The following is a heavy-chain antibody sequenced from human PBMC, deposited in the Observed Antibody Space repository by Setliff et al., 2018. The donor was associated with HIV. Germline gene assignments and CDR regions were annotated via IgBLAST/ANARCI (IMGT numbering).Heavy chain of an antibody. CDR3: ARGGYSYGFGRHRAYFQY. D-gene: IGHD5-18*01. CDR1: GGSFSAYY. Sequence: KTSETLSLTCAVYGGSFSAYYWSWIRQTPGKGLEWIGEINHSGGTNYNPSLKSRVTMSVDTSKNQFSLKLSSVTAAGTAVFYCARGGYSYGFGRHRAYFQYWGQGTQVTVSS. CDR2: INHSGGT. J-gene: IGHJ1*01. V-gene: IGHV4-34*01.